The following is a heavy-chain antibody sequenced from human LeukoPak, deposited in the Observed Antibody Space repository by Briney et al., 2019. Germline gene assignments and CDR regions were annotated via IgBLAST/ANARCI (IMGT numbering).Heavy chain of an antibody. D-gene: IGHD1-26*01. CDR1: GFTFSTYG. Sequence: PGGSLRLSCAASGFTFSTYGMTWVRQAPGKGLEWVSDILDDGRIYYADSVKGRFTISRDHSQNKVNLQMDNLRAEDAAIYYCGSYRRAYDVWGQGTVVTVAS. CDR3: GSYRRAYDV. CDR2: ILDDGRI. V-gene: IGHV3-23*01. J-gene: IGHJ3*01.